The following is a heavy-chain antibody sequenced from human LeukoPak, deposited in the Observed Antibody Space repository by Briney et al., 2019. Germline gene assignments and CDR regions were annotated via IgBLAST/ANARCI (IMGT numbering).Heavy chain of an antibody. J-gene: IGHJ6*02. CDR2: INQDGSDK. CDR1: GFTSSSYW. Sequence: GGSLRLSCAASGFTSSSYWMGWVRQAPGKGLEWVANINQDGSDKYYVDSVKGRFTISRDNAKNSLYLQMNSLRAEDTAVYYCARVREGYYYGMDVWGQGTTVTVSS. D-gene: IGHD3-16*01. V-gene: IGHV3-7*03. CDR3: ARVREGYYYGMDV.